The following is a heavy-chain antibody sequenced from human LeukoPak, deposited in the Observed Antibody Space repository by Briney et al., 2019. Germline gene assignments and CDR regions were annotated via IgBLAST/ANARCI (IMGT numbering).Heavy chain of an antibody. CDR1: GFTFSSHA. Sequence: GGSLRLSCAASGFTFSSHAMHWVRQAPGKGLEWVAVISYDGSNKYYADSVKGRFTISRDNSKNTLYLQMNSLRAEDTAVYYCARVKQSSSWFDYWGQGTLVTVSS. CDR2: ISYDGSNK. CDR3: ARVKQSSSWFDY. J-gene: IGHJ4*02. D-gene: IGHD6-13*01. V-gene: IGHV3-30*04.